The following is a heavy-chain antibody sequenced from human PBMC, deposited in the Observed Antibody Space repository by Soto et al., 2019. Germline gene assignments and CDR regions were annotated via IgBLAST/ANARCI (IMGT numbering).Heavy chain of an antibody. V-gene: IGHV5-51*01. D-gene: IGHD6-13*01. CDR3: ARTAAAGKYYYGVDV. CDR1: GYSFTSYW. Sequence: PGESLKISCKGSGYSFTSYWIGWVRQMPGKGLEWMGIIYPGDSDTRYSPSFQGQVTISADKSITTAYLQWSSLKASDTAIYYCARTAAAGKYYYGVDVWGQGTTVTVSS. CDR2: IYPGDSDT. J-gene: IGHJ6*02.